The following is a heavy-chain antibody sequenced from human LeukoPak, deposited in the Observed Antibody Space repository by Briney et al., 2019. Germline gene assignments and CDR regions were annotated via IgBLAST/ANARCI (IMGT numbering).Heavy chain of an antibody. CDR3: SRVRQTYYYDSSGYYGV. CDR2: INHSGST. J-gene: IGHJ4*02. V-gene: IGHV4-34*01. D-gene: IGHD3-22*01. CDR1: GGSLSGYY. Sequence: SETLSLTCAVYGGSLSGYYWSWIRQPPGKGLEWIGEINHSGSTNYNPSLKSRVTISVDTSKNQFSLKLSSVTAADTAVYYCSRVRQTYYYDSSGYYGVWGQGTLVTVSS.